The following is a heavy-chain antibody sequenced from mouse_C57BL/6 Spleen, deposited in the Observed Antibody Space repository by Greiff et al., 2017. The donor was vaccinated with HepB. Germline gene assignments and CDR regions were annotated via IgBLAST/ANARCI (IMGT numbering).Heavy chain of an antibody. CDR3: ARLDYGSGYFDY. D-gene: IGHD1-1*01. V-gene: IGHV3-8*01. CDR2: ISYSGST. J-gene: IGHJ2*01. CDR1: GYSITSDY. Sequence: EVKLMESGPGLAKPSQTLSLTCSVTGYSITSDYWNWIRKFPGNKLEYMGYISYSGSTYYNPYPKSRSSITRDTSENQYYLQLNSVTTEDTSTYYCARLDYGSGYFDYWGQGTTLTVSS.